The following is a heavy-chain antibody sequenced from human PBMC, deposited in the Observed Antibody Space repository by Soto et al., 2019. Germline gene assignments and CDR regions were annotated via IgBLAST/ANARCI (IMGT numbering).Heavy chain of an antibody. CDR1: GGTLSSYA. CDR3: ASQSSGSYYDPYYHYGMDV. D-gene: IGHD3-10*01. Sequence: QVQLVQSGAEVKKPGSSVKVSCTASGGTLSSYAISWVRQAPGQGLEWMGGIIPIFGTANYAQKFQGRVTITADESTSTAYMELSRLRSEDTAVYYCASQSSGSYYDPYYHYGMDVWGQGTTVTVSS. CDR2: IIPIFGTA. J-gene: IGHJ6*02. V-gene: IGHV1-69*01.